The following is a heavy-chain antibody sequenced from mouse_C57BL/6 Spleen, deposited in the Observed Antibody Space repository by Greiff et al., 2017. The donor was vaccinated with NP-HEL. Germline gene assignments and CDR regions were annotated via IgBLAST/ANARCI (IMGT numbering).Heavy chain of an antibody. D-gene: IGHD2-5*01. Sequence: EVQRVESGGGLVQPGGSMKLSCAASGFTFSDAWMDWVRQSPEKGLEWVAEIRNKANNHATYYAESVKGRFTISRDDSKSSVYLQMNSLRAEDTGIYYCTRGRLYSNYVFFDYWGQGTTLTVSS. V-gene: IGHV6-6*01. CDR2: IRNKANNHAT. J-gene: IGHJ2*01. CDR1: GFTFSDAW. CDR3: TRGRLYSNYVFFDY.